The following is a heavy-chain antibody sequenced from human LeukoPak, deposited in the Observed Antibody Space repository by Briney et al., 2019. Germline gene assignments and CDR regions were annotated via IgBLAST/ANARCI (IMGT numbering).Heavy chain of an antibody. CDR1: GGSISSYY. J-gene: IGHJ2*01. Sequence: SETLSLTCTVSGGSISSYYWTWIRQPPGKGLEWIGYIHSRGNTNYNPSLKSRDTISVDRSKNQFSLKLSSVTAADTAVYYCARNPPGTGTDWYFDLWGRGTLVTVSS. CDR3: ARNPPGTGTDWYFDL. V-gene: IGHV4-59*12. D-gene: IGHD1-1*01. CDR2: IHSRGNT.